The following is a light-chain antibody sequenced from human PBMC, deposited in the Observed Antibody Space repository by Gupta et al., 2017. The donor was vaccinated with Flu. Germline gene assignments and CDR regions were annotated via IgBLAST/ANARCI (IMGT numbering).Light chain of an antibody. Sequence: DIVMTQSPDSLFVSLGERATINCKSSQNLGYNSNNKNYLDWFQQKPGQPPKLIIYWASTRKYGVPDRFSGRGFGTDFTLTISSRQAEDVAVYYCQQQHCTPFPFGHGTNVDIK. CDR2: WAS. V-gene: IGKV4-1*01. CDR3: QQQHCTPFP. J-gene: IGKJ3*01. CDR1: QNLGYNSNNKNY.